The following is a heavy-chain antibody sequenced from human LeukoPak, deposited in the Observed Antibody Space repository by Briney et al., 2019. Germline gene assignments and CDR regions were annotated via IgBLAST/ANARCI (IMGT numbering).Heavy chain of an antibody. V-gene: IGHV1-69*01. CDR3: AREADYYGSGRSPFFDY. D-gene: IGHD3-10*01. Sequence: SVKVSCKASGGTFSSYAISWVRQAPGQGLEWMGGIIPIFGTANYAQKFQGRVTITADESTSTAYMELSSLRSEDTAVYYCAREADYYGSGRSPFFDYWGQGTLVTVSS. CDR2: IIPIFGTA. J-gene: IGHJ4*02. CDR1: GGTFSSYA.